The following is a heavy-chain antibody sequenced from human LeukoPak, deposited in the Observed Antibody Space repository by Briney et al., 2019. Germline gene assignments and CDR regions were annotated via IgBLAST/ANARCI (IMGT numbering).Heavy chain of an antibody. CDR2: ISWNSGSI. V-gene: IGHV3-9*01. Sequence: GRSLRLSCAASGFTFHDYAMHWVRQAPGKGLEWVSGISWNSGSIGYADSVKGRFTISRDNAKNSLFLQMNNLRVDDSAVYYCAREYTAMAYDYWGQGNLVTVSS. CDR1: GFTFHDYA. CDR3: AREYTAMAYDY. J-gene: IGHJ4*02. D-gene: IGHD5-18*01.